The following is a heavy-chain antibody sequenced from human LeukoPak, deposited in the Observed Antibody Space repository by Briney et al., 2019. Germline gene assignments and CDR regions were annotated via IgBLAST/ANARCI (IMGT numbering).Heavy chain of an antibody. CDR2: ISGSGGST. D-gene: IGHD6-13*01. CDR1: GFTFSSYA. Sequence: GGSLRLSCAASGFTFSSYAMSWLRQAPGKGLEWVSAISGSGGSTYYADSVKGRLTISSYNSTDTLYLQMNSLRAEDTAVYYCAKDQGSVAAAVSWFDPWGQGTLVTVSS. CDR3: AKDQGSVAAAVSWFDP. V-gene: IGHV3-23*01. J-gene: IGHJ5*02.